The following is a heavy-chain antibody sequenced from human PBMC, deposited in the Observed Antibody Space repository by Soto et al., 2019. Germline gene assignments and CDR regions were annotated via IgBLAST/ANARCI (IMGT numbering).Heavy chain of an antibody. CDR3: ARSPAADLNYYYYYGMDV. D-gene: IGHD6-13*01. CDR1: GGSISSYY. J-gene: IGHJ6*02. Sequence: PSENLSLTCTVSGGSISSYYWSWIRQPPGKGLEWIVYIYYSGSTNYNPSLKSRVTISVDTSKNQFSLKLSSVTAADTAVYYCARSPAADLNYYYYYGMDVWGQGTTVTVSS. CDR2: IYYSGST. V-gene: IGHV4-59*01.